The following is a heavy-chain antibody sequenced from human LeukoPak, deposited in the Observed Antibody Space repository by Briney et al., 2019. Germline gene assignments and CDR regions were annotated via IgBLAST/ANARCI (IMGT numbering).Heavy chain of an antibody. CDR1: GFTFSSYS. CDR3: ARDHSSWYRLLDY. D-gene: IGHD6-13*01. V-gene: IGHV3-21*01. CDR2: ISSSSSYI. J-gene: IGHJ4*02. Sequence: PGGSLRLSCAASGFTFSSYSMNWVRQAPGKGLEWVSSISSSSSYIYYADSVKGRFTISRDNAKNSLYLQMNSLRAEDTAVYYCARDHSSWYRLLDYWGQGTPVTVSS.